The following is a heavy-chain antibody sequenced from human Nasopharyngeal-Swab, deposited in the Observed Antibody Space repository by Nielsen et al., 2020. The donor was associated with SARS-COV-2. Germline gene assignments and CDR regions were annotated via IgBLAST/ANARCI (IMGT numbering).Heavy chain of an antibody. CDR3: ASGVAAITMIVVVIRATWFDP. J-gene: IGHJ5*02. V-gene: IGHV4-39*01. Sequence: GSLRLSCTVSGGSISSSSYYWGWIRQPPGKGLEWIGSIYYSGSTYYNPSLKSRVTISVDTSKNQFSLKLSSVTAADTAVYDCASGVAAITMIVVVIRATWFDPWGQGTLVTVSS. D-gene: IGHD3-22*01. CDR1: GGSISSSSYY. CDR2: IYYSGST.